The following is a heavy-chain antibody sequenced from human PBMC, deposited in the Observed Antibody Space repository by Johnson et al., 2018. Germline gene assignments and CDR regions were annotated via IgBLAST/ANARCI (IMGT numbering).Heavy chain of an antibody. CDR1: GGSISGYF. J-gene: IGHJ6*02. CDR2: ISYSGST. Sequence: QVQLQESGPGLVKPSETLSLTCTVSGGSISGYFWTWIRQPPGKGLEWIGYISYSGSTNYNPSVKSRVTISVDSSNNQFSLKRSSVTAADTAVYYWARLCMTSFRSFGYYDGRDVWGQGTTLTVSS. CDR3: ARLCMTSFRSFGYYDGRDV. D-gene: IGHD3-3*01. V-gene: IGHV4-59*01.